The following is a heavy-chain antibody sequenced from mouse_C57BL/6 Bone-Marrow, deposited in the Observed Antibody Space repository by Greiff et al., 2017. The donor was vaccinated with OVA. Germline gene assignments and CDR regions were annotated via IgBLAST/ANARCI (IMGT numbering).Heavy chain of an antibody. CDR1: GFNIKNTY. CDR2: IDPANGNT. Sequence: VQLQQSVAELVRPGASVKLSCTASGFNIKNTYMHWVKQRPEQGLEWIGRIDPANGNTKYAPKFPGKATLTADTSSNTAYLQLSSLTSEDTAIYYCARNYGSSYWYFDVWGTGTTVTVSS. CDR3: ARNYGSSYWYFDV. V-gene: IGHV14-3*01. D-gene: IGHD1-1*01. J-gene: IGHJ1*03.